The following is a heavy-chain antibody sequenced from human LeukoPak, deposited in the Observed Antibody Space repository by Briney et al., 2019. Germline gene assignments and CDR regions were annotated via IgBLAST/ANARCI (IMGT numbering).Heavy chain of an antibody. CDR3: ARLKDDVTKLDY. CDR2: INQDGSQK. D-gene: IGHD2-8*01. CDR1: GFTFSTYW. V-gene: IGHV3-7*01. Sequence: GGSLRLSCAASGFTFSTYWMSCVRQAPGKGLEWVASINQDGSQKRYVDSVQGRFMISRDNTKKSLFLQMNSLRAEDTAVYYCARLKDDVTKLDYWGQGTLVTVSS. J-gene: IGHJ4*02.